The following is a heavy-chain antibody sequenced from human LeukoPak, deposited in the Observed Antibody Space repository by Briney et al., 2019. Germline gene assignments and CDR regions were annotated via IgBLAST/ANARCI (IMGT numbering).Heavy chain of an antibody. CDR2: IRSKAYGGTT. V-gene: IGHV3-49*03. Sequence: GGSLRLSCTTSGFSFGDYAMSWFRQAPGKGLQWVGFIRSKAYGGTTEYAASVKGRFTISRDDSKSIAYLQMNSLKTEDTAVYYCTRNYDFWSGYQFGYWGQGTLVTVSS. CDR3: TRNYDFWSGYQFGY. D-gene: IGHD3-3*01. CDR1: GFSFGDYA. J-gene: IGHJ4*02.